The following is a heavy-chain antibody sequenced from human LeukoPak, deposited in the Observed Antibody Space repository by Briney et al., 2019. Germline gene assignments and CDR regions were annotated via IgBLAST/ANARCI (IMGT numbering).Heavy chain of an antibody. CDR3: ARDHVVGLAPFDP. D-gene: IGHD2-15*01. V-gene: IGHV1-8*01. Sequence: ASVKVSCKASGYTFTNYDINWVRRATGQGLEWMGWMNPNSGNTGYAQKFQGRVTITMDTSASTAYMELSSLRSEDTAVYYCARDHVVGLAPFDPWGQGTLVTVSS. CDR2: MNPNSGNT. CDR1: GYTFTNYD. J-gene: IGHJ5*02.